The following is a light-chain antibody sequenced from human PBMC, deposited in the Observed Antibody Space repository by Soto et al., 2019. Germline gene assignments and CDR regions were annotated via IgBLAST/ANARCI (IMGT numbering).Light chain of an antibody. J-gene: IGKJ1*01. CDR2: DVS. CDR1: QSVLYSSNNKNY. Sequence: VMTQSPASRAVSLVERATTHSKSSQSVLYSSNNKNYLAWYQQKPGKAPKLLLYDVSTLERGVPSRFSGSGSATEFTLTISDLQPDDFATYYCQQYQSDTWTFGQGTKVDIK. V-gene: IGKV4-1*01. CDR3: QQYQSDTWT.